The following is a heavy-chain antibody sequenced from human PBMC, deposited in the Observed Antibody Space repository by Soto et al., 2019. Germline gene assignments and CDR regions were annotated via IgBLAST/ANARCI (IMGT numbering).Heavy chain of an antibody. D-gene: IGHD3-10*01. CDR3: ARVPPVYGSGSHWFDP. CDR2: ISAYNGNT. Sequence: QVQLVQSGAEVKKPGASVKVSCKASGYTFTSYGISWVRQAPGQGLEWMGWISAYNGNTNYAQKLQGRVTMTPDTSTSTAYMELRSLRSDDTAVYYCARVPPVYGSGSHWFDPWGQGTLVTVSS. CDR1: GYTFTSYG. J-gene: IGHJ5*02. V-gene: IGHV1-18*01.